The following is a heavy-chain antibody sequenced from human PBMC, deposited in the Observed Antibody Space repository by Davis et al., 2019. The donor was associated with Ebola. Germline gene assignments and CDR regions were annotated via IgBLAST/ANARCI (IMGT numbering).Heavy chain of an antibody. V-gene: IGHV3-74*01. CDR1: GFTFRPYW. CDR3: ARGPRAISALDY. CDR2: ISSDASNT. Sequence: GESLKISCAASGFTFRPYWMHWVRQVPGKGLEWVSHISSDASNTNYADSVRGRFTISRDNAKNSLYLQMNSLRSDDTAVYFCARGPRAISALDYWGQGTLVTVSS. J-gene: IGHJ4*02. D-gene: IGHD3-3*01.